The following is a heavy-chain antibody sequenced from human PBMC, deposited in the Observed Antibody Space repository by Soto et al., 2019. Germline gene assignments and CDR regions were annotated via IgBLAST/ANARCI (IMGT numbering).Heavy chain of an antibody. CDR2: IISGGGNT. V-gene: IGHV3-23*01. CDR3: AQTVGPYYHSSNMDV. CDR1: GFTFSSYA. Sequence: EVQLLESGGGLVQPGGSLRLSCAASGFTFSSYAMNWFRQAPGKGLEWVSSIISGGGNTNSSESVKCRFTISRDNTKHTLSLQMNRQRAEYKAVSYCAQTVGPYYHSSNMDVWGKATTVTVSS. D-gene: IGHD1-1*01. J-gene: IGHJ6*03.